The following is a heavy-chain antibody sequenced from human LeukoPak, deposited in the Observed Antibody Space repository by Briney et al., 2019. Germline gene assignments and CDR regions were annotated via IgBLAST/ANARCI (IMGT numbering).Heavy chain of an antibody. J-gene: IGHJ4*02. Sequence: SETLSLTCTVSGGSISSYCWSWIRQPAGKGLEWIGRIYTSGSTNYNPSLKSRVTMSVDTSKNQFSLKLSSVTAADTAVYYCARDTAMAPDYYFDYWGQGTLVTVSS. CDR2: IYTSGST. CDR1: GGSISSYC. V-gene: IGHV4-4*07. CDR3: ARDTAMAPDYYFDY. D-gene: IGHD5-18*01.